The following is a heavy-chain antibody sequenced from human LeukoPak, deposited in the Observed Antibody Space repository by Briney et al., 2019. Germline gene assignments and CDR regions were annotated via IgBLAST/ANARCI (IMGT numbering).Heavy chain of an antibody. J-gene: IGHJ6*03. CDR3: ARLKFYDSTGHSPGYYMDV. CDR2: IYGNGIT. Sequence: PSETLSLTCTVSGGSIISYYWGWIRQSAGQGLEWIGRIYGNGITDYNASLKSRVTMSLDTSRKQFSLRLTSVTAADTAVYYCARLKFYDSTGHSPGYYMDVWGKGTTVSVFS. V-gene: IGHV4-4*07. D-gene: IGHD3-22*01. CDR1: GGSIISYY.